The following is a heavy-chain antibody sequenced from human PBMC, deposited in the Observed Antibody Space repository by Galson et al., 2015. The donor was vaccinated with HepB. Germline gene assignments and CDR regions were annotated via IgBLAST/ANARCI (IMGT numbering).Heavy chain of an antibody. V-gene: IGHV3-7*01. CDR3: ARDKVVAGGGDWFDP. Sequence: SLRLSCAASGFTFSSYWMSWVRQAPGKGLEWVANIKEDGSEEYYVDSVKGRFTISRDNAKSSLWLQMNSLRAEDTAVYYCARDKVVAGGGDWFDPWGQGTLVTVSS. D-gene: IGHD6-13*01. J-gene: IGHJ5*02. CDR2: IKEDGSEE. CDR1: GFTFSSYW.